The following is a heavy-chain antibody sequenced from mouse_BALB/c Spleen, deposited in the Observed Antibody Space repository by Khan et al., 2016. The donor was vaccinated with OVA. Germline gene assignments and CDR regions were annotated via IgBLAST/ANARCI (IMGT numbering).Heavy chain of an antibody. Sequence: QVQLQQSGAELVRPGTSVKISCKASGYTFTSYWMNWIKQRPEQGLEWIGRIDPYDSETHYNQKFKDKAILTVDKSYNTAYMQLSSLTSEDSAVYYCARNPFAYWGQGTLVTVSA. V-gene: IGHV1-59*01. CDR2: IDPYDSET. CDR3: ARNPFAY. CDR1: GYTFTSYW. J-gene: IGHJ3*01.